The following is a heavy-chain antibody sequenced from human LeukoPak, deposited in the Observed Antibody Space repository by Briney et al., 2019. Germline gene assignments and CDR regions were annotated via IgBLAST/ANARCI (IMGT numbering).Heavy chain of an antibody. CDR3: ARDRCTGDYSYHDL. V-gene: IGHV1-69*06. CDR1: GCTLSHDP. CDR2: ISPLIGTT. D-gene: IGHD2-8*02. Sequence: SVKVSCKLSGCTLSHDPISWLRQAPGQRLEWVGDISPLIGTTLYTQELQGRVTITAVKATNTIYMDLYSLTSDDTAMYYCARDRCTGDYSYHDLWGQGTLVTVSS. J-gene: IGHJ4*02.